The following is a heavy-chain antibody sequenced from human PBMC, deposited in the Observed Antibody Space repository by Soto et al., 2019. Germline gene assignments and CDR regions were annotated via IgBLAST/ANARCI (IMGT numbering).Heavy chain of an antibody. CDR2: ISGSGGST. Sequence: PGGSLRLSCAASGFTFSSYAMSWVRQAPGKGLEWVSAISGSGGSTYYADSVKGRFTISRDNSKNTLYLQMNSLRAEDTAVYYCAKSKTGGYYYYMDVWGKGTTVTVSS. V-gene: IGHV3-23*01. D-gene: IGHD3-10*01. J-gene: IGHJ6*03. CDR1: GFTFSSYA. CDR3: AKSKTGGYYYYMDV.